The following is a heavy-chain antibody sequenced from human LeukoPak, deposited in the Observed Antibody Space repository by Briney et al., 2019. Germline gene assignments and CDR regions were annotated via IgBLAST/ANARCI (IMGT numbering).Heavy chain of an antibody. D-gene: IGHD1-1*01. Sequence: SVKVSCKASGGTFSSYAISWVRQAPGQGLEWMGGVIPIFGTANYAQKFQGRVTITADESTSTAYMELSSLRSEDTAVYYCARDRGELEPPEGVGYNWFDPWGQGTLVTVSS. V-gene: IGHV1-69*01. CDR1: GGTFSSYA. CDR2: VIPIFGTA. J-gene: IGHJ5*02. CDR3: ARDRGELEPPEGVGYNWFDP.